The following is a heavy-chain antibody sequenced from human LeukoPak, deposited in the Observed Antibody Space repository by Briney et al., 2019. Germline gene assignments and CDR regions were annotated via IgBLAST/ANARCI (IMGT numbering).Heavy chain of an antibody. D-gene: IGHD3-22*01. J-gene: IGHJ4*02. Sequence: PGGSLRLSCAASGFTFSSYGMHWVRQAPGKGLEWVAFIRYDGNNKYYADSVKGRFTISRDNSQNTLYLQMNSLRVEDTAVYYSAKEFPGDSSVFDYWGQGTLVTVSS. CDR2: IRYDGNNK. V-gene: IGHV3-30*02. CDR3: AKEFPGDSSVFDY. CDR1: GFTFSSYG.